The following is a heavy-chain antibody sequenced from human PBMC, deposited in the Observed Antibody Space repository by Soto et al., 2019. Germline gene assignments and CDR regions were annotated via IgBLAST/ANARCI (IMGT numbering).Heavy chain of an antibody. J-gene: IGHJ4*02. CDR1: GFTFSSYA. CDR2: ISGSGGST. Sequence: GGSLRLSCAASGFTFSSYAMSWVRQAPGKGLEWVSAISGSGGSTYYADSVKGRFTISRDNSKNTLYLQMNSLRAEDTAVYYCAKDSRLRAYDFWRGYFAYWGQGTLVTVSS. V-gene: IGHV3-23*01. D-gene: IGHD3-3*01. CDR3: AKDSRLRAYDFWRGYFAY.